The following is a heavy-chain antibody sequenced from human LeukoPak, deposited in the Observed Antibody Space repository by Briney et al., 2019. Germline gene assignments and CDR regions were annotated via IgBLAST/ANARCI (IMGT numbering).Heavy chain of an antibody. J-gene: IGHJ4*02. Sequence: GGSLRLSCEASGFTFSSYGMHWVRQAPGKGLEWVAVIWYDGSNKYYADSVKGRFTISRDNAKNTLYLQMNSLRAEDTAVYYCARGDLVVPYYFDYWGQGTLVTVSS. CDR3: ARGDLVVPYYFDY. V-gene: IGHV3-33*01. CDR1: GFTFSSYG. CDR2: IWYDGSNK. D-gene: IGHD2-2*01.